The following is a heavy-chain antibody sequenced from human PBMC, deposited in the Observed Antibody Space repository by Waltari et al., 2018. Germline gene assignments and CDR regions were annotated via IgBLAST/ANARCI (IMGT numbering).Heavy chain of an antibody. Sequence: EVQLVESGGGLVQPGGSLRLSCSASGLPSGSYAMNWVRQAPGKGLEWVSYISSSGSTIYYADSVKGRFTISRDNAKNSLYLQMNSLRAEDTAVYYCARGYSSSWYSPPIDYWGQGTLVTVSS. CDR3: ARGYSSSWYSPPIDY. CDR2: ISSSGSTI. CDR1: GLPSGSYA. J-gene: IGHJ4*02. D-gene: IGHD6-13*01. V-gene: IGHV3-48*03.